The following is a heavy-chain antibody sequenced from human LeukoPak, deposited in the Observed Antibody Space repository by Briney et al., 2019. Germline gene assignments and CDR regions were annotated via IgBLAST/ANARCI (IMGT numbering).Heavy chain of an antibody. CDR3: AREFPISWRVWGSYRTEGFDY. V-gene: IGHV3-30*03. CDR2: ISYDGSNK. Sequence: GGSLRLSCAASGFTFSSYGMHWVRQAPGKGLEWVAVISYDGSNKYYADSVKGRFTISRDNSKNTLYLQMNSLRAEDTAVYYCAREFPISWRVWGSYRTEGFDYWGQGTLVTVSS. J-gene: IGHJ4*02. D-gene: IGHD3-16*02. CDR1: GFTFSSYG.